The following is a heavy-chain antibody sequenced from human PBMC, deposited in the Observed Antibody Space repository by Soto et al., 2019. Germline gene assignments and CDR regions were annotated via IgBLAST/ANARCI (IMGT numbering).Heavy chain of an antibody. D-gene: IGHD3-22*01. J-gene: IGHJ3*02. CDR3: EADYYDSSGYFRGNFDI. Sequence: SLTISCAASGVTFSSYEMNLVGQAPGKGLEWVSYISSSGSTIYYADSVKGRFTISRDNAKNSLYLQMNSLRAEDTAVYYCEADYYDSSGYFRGNFDIWGQGTMVT. V-gene: IGHV3-48*03. CDR1: GVTFSSYE. CDR2: ISSSGSTI.